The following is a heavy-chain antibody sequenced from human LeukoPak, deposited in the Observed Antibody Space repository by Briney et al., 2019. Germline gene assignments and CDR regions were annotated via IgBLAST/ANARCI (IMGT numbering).Heavy chain of an antibody. CDR1: GGSISSYY. J-gene: IGHJ3*02. CDR3: RLDAFDI. V-gene: IGHV4-59*12. Sequence: SETLSLTCTVSGGSISSYYWSWIRQPPGKGLEWIGNIYYSGSTNYNPSLKSRVTISVDTSKNQFSLKLSSVTAADTAVYYCRLDAFDIWGQGTMVTVSS. D-gene: IGHD6-25*01. CDR2: IYYSGST.